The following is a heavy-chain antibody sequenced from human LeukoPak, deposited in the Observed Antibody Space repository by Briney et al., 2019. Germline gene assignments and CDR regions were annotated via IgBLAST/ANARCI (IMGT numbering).Heavy chain of an antibody. CDR3: TREVLDVVEPATNTVDY. Sequence: GGSLRLSCAASGFTFNIYAMSWVRQAPGKGLEWVSAISETSRKTYYADSVKGRFTISRDNSKNTLYLQMNGLRDEDTALYFCTREVLDVVEPATNTVDYWGQGTRVTVSS. CDR1: GFTFNIYA. CDR2: ISETSRKT. V-gene: IGHV3-23*01. J-gene: IGHJ4*02. D-gene: IGHD2-2*01.